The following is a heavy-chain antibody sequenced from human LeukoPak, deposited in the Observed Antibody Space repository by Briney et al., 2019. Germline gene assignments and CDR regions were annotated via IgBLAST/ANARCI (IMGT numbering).Heavy chain of an antibody. Sequence: RASVKVSCKAPGYTFTSYGISWVRQAPGQGLEWMGWISAYNGNTNYAQKLQGRVTMTTDTSTSTAYMELRSLRSDDTAVYYCARDWYYYDSSGSHFPDYWGQGTLVTVSS. CDR2: ISAYNGNT. J-gene: IGHJ4*02. V-gene: IGHV1-18*01. CDR1: GYTFTSYG. D-gene: IGHD3-22*01. CDR3: ARDWYYYDSSGSHFPDY.